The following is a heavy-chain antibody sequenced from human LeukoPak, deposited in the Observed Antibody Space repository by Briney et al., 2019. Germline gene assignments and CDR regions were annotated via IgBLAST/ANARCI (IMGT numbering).Heavy chain of an antibody. J-gene: IGHJ5*02. D-gene: IGHD3-10*01. V-gene: IGHV1-69*01. CDR2: IIPIFVTA. CDR1: GGTFSSYA. Sequence: GASVKVSCKASGGTFSSYAISWVRQAPGQGLEWMGGIIPIFVTANYAQKFQGRVTITADESTSTAYMELSSLRSEDTAVYYCARDRESLEGFDPWGQGTLVTVSS. CDR3: ARDRESLEGFDP.